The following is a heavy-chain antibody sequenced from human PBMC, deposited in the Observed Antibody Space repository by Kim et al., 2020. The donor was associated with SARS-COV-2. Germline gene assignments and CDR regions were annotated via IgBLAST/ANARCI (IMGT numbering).Heavy chain of an antibody. Sequence: ADSFRGRFTISRDNSKNTLYLQMDSLRVEDTAVYYCAKDLLYVPGRGYFDSWGQGVLVTVSS. CDR3: AKDLLYVPGRGYFDS. D-gene: IGHD3-10*01. V-gene: IGHV3-23*01. J-gene: IGHJ4*02.